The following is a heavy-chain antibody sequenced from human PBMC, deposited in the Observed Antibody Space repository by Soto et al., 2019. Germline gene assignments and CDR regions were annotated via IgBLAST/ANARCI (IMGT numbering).Heavy chain of an antibody. CDR2: LYDLDGS. J-gene: IGHJ3*01. CDR1: GFTISGKKY. Sequence: VGALRLSCAAFGFTISGKKYVAWVRQAPGKGLEWVSALYDLDGSFYAASVKGRFTTSSDSSKTTVYLQMNDLRPDDTAVYYCATWHEREHAYDVWGQGTTVTVSS. CDR3: ATWHEREHAYDV. V-gene: IGHV3-53*01. D-gene: IGHD1-1*01.